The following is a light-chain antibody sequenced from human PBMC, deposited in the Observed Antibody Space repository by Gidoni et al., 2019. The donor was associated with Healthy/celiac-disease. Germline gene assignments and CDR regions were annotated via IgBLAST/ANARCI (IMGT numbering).Light chain of an antibody. Sequence: DIQMTQSPSSLSASVGDRVTITCQASQSISSYLNWYQQKPGKAPKLLIYAASSLQSGVPSRFSGSGSGTDFTLTISSLQPEDFATYYCQQNYSTPLTFGRGTKVEIK. CDR1: QSISSY. V-gene: IGKV1-39*01. J-gene: IGKJ1*01. CDR2: AAS. CDR3: QQNYSTPLT.